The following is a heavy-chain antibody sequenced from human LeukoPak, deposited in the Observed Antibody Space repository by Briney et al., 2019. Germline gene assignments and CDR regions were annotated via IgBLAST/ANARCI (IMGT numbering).Heavy chain of an antibody. CDR1: GGSFSGYY. J-gene: IGHJ4*02. Sequence: SETLSLTCAVYGGSFSGYYWSWIRQPPGKGLEWIGEINHSGSTNYNPSLKSRVTISVDTSKNQFSLKLSSVTAADTAVYYYARGVELVWSDYWGQGTLVTVSS. CDR3: ARGVELVWSDY. D-gene: IGHD6-6*01. CDR2: INHSGST. V-gene: IGHV4-34*01.